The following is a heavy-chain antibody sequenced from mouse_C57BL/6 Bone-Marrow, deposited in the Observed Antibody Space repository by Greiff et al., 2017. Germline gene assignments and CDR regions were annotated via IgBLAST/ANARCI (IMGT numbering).Heavy chain of an antibody. D-gene: IGHD2-4*01. CDR1: GYTFTSYW. V-gene: IGHV1-59*01. J-gene: IGHJ3*01. CDR3: ARGNDYDGAWFAY. Sequence: VKLQQPGAELVRPGTSVKLSCKASGYTFTSYWMHWVKQRPGQGLEWIGVIDPSDSYTNYNQKFKGKATLSVDTSSSTAYMQLSSLTSEDSAVYYCARGNDYDGAWFAYGGQGTLVTVSA. CDR2: IDPSDSYT.